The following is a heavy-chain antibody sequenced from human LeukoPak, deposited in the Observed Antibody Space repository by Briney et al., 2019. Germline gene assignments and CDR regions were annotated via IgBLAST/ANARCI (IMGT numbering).Heavy chain of an antibody. D-gene: IGHD6-13*01. Sequence: GESLKISCXGSGYKFTDYWIAWVRQMPGKGLEWMGVIYPDDSDTTYSPSFQGQVTMSVDKSITTAYLHWNTLRASDTAIYCATLLHSSSYVIWGQGTMITASS. CDR1: GYKFTDYW. CDR3: ATLLHSSSYVI. CDR2: IYPDDSDT. J-gene: IGHJ3*02. V-gene: IGHV5-51*01.